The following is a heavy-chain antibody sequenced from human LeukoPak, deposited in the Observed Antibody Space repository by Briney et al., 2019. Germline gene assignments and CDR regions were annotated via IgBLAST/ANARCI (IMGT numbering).Heavy chain of an antibody. CDR2: ISSSSSYI. J-gene: IGHJ4*02. CDR1: GFTFSSYS. CDR3: AREMGRDSLSPSY. Sequence: GGSPRLSCAASGFTFSSYSMNWVRQAPGKGLEWVSSISSSSSYIYYADSVKGRFTISRDNAKNSLYLQMNSLRAEDTAVYYCAREMGRDSLSPSYWGQGTLVTVSS. V-gene: IGHV3-21*01. D-gene: IGHD3-22*01.